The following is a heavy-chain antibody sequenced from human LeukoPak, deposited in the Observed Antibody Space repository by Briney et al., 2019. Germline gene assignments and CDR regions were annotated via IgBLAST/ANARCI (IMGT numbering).Heavy chain of an antibody. D-gene: IGHD5-18*01. CDR1: GFSFSNYA. CDR3: ARTDTAMVSVSFDY. J-gene: IGHJ4*02. Sequence: GGSLRLSCAASGFSFSNYAMSWVRQAPGKGLEWVACIYPDGTNKDYADSVKGRFTISRDNAKNSLYLQMNSLRAEDTAVYYCARTDTAMVSVSFDYWGQGTLVTVSS. V-gene: IGHV3-30*04. CDR2: IYPDGTNK.